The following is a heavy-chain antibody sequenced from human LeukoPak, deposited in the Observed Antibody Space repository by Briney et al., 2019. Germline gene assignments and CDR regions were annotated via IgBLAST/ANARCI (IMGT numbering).Heavy chain of an antibody. J-gene: IGHJ4*02. D-gene: IGHD6-13*01. V-gene: IGHV3-23*01. Sequence: GGSLRLSCAASGFTFSSYAMSWVRQAPGKGLEWVSAISGSGGSTYDADSVKGRFTISRDNSKNTLYLQMNSLRAEDTAVYYCAKPVGNSWFYFDYWGQGTLVTVSS. CDR1: GFTFSSYA. CDR3: AKPVGNSWFYFDY. CDR2: ISGSGGST.